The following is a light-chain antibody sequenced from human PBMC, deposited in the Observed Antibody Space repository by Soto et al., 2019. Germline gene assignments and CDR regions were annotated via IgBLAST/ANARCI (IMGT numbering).Light chain of an antibody. CDR2: SNN. CDR3: AAWDDSLNAWV. J-gene: IGLJ3*02. V-gene: IGLV1-44*01. Sequence: QPVLTQPPSASGTPGQRVTISCSGSSSNIGSNTVNWYQQLPGTAPKLLIFSNNQRPSGVPDRFSGSKSGTSASLAISGLQSEDEADYYCAAWDDSLNAWVFGGGTKVTVL. CDR1: SSNIGSNT.